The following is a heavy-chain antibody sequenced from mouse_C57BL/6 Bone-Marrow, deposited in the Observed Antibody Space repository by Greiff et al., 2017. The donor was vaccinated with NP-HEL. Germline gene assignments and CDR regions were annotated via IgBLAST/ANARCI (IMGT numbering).Heavy chain of an antibody. V-gene: IGHV5-15*01. CDR3: ARHEGDYSNFYFDY. CDR2: ISNLAYSI. Sequence: EVKLVESGGGLVQPGGSLKLSCAASGFTFSDYGMAWVRQAPRKGPEWVAFISNLAYSIYYADTVTGRFTISRENAKNTLYLEMSSLRSKDTAMYYCARHEGDYSNFYFDYWGQGTTLTVSS. D-gene: IGHD2-5*01. CDR1: GFTFSDYG. J-gene: IGHJ2*01.